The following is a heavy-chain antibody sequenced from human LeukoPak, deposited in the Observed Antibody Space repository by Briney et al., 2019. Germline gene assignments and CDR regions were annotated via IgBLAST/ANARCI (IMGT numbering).Heavy chain of an antibody. Sequence: ASVKVSCKASGYTFTSYYMHWVRQAPGQGLEWMGIINPSGGSTSYAQKFQGRVTITRDTSASTAYMELSYLRSEDTAVYYCARSITMVWGIVYYGMDAWGQGTTVTVSS. CDR1: GYTFTSYY. J-gene: IGHJ6*02. V-gene: IGHV1-46*01. CDR3: ARSITMVWGIVYYGMDA. D-gene: IGHD3-10*01. CDR2: INPSGGST.